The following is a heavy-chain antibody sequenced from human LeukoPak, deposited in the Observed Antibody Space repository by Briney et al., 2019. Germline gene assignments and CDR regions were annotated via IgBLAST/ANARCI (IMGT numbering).Heavy chain of an antibody. CDR1: GYNFRGYY. CDR3: ARGSYDSSDFEYFHH. D-gene: IGHD3-22*01. V-gene: IGHV1-2*02. Sequence: ASVKVSCKPSGYNFRGYYMHWVRQAPGQGLEWMGWINPNSGGTNYAQKFQGRVTMTRDTSIGTAYMELNRLRSDDTAVYYCARGSYDSSDFEYFHHWGQGTLVTVSS. CDR2: INPNSGGT. J-gene: IGHJ1*01.